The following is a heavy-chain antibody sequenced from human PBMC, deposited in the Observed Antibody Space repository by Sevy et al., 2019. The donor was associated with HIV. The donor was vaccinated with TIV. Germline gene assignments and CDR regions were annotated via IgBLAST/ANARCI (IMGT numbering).Heavy chain of an antibody. Sequence: GGSLRLSCAASGFTFSSYAMGWVRQAPGKGLEWVSSISGSGLSTYYADSVKGRFTISRDNSKNTLYLQMNSLRAEDTAVYYCAKSGNIPVGIAVAGPYDAFFDYWGQGTLVTVSS. J-gene: IGHJ4*02. CDR3: AKSGNIPVGIAVAGPYDAFFDY. V-gene: IGHV3-23*01. D-gene: IGHD6-19*01. CDR1: GFTFSSYA. CDR2: ISGSGLST.